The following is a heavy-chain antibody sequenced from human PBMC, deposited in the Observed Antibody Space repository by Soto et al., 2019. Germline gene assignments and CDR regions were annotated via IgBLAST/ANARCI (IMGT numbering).Heavy chain of an antibody. V-gene: IGHV1-8*01. CDR3: AIRPHACIQLWPAIDY. CDR1: GYTFTSYD. D-gene: IGHD5-18*01. Sequence: ASVKVSCKASGYTFTSYDINWVRQATGQGLEWMGWMNPNSGNTGYAQKFQGRVTMTRNTSISTAYMELSSLRSEDTAVYYCAIRPHACIQLWPAIDYWGQGTLVTVSS. J-gene: IGHJ4*02. CDR2: MNPNSGNT.